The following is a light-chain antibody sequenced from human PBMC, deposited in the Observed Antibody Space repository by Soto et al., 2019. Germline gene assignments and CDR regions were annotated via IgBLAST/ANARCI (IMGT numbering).Light chain of an antibody. CDR2: GAS. Sequence: VMTQSPATLSVSPGERATLSCRASESVSSNLAWYQQKPGQAPRLLIYGASTRATGIPARFSGSGSGTEFTLTISSLQSEDFAVYYCQQYDDWPPWTFGQGTKVEIK. V-gene: IGKV3D-15*01. CDR3: QQYDDWPPWT. CDR1: ESVSSN. J-gene: IGKJ1*01.